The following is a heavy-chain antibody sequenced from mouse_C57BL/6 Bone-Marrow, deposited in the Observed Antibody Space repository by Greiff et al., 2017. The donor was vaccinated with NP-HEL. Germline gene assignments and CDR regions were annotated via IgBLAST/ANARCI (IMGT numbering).Heavy chain of an antibody. Sequence: EVKLQESGGGLVKPGGSLKLSCAASGFTFSSYAMSWVRQTPEKRLEWVATISDGGSYTYYPDNVKGRFTISRDNAKNNLYLQMSHLKSEDTAMYYCARDLTITTVVAEPYWYFDVWGTGTTVTVSS. V-gene: IGHV5-4*01. CDR2: ISDGGSYT. CDR1: GFTFSSYA. D-gene: IGHD1-1*01. CDR3: ARDLTITTVVAEPYWYFDV. J-gene: IGHJ1*03.